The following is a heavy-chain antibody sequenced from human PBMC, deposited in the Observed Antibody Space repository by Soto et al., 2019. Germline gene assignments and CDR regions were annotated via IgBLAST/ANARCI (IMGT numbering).Heavy chain of an antibody. J-gene: IGHJ6*02. CDR1: GFTFSDYY. D-gene: IGHD3-16*01. V-gene: IGHV3-11*06. CDR3: ARVLQPTIRSYYYYGMDV. Sequence: QVQLVESGGGLVKPGGSLRLSCAASGFTFSDYYMSWIRQAPGKGLEWVSYISSSSSYTNYADSVKGRFTISRDNAKNSLYLQMNSLRAEDTAVYYCARVLQPTIRSYYYYGMDVWGQGTTVTVSS. CDR2: ISSSSSYT.